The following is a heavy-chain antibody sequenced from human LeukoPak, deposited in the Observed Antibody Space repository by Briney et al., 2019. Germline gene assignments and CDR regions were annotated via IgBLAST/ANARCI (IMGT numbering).Heavy chain of an antibody. Sequence: GGSLRLSCAASGFTFSDYYMSWIRQAPGKGLEWVSSISSSGSTIYYADSVKGRFTISRDNAKNSLYLQMNSLRAEDTAVYYCARDADDSSGYYHDAFDIWGQGTMVTVSS. V-gene: IGHV3-11*01. CDR3: ARDADDSSGYYHDAFDI. CDR2: ISSSGSTI. D-gene: IGHD3-22*01. CDR1: GFTFSDYY. J-gene: IGHJ3*02.